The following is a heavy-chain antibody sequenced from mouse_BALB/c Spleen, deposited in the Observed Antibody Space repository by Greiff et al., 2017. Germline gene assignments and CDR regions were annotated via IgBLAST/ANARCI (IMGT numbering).Heavy chain of an antibody. Sequence: DVKLVESGGGLVQPGGSRKLSCAASGFTFSSFGMHWVRQAPEKGLEWVAYISSGSSTIYYADTVKGRFTISRDNPKNTLFLQMTSLRSEDTAMYYCARDGADGYPYAMDYWGQGTSVTVSS. CDR1: GFTFSSFG. CDR2: ISSGSSTI. V-gene: IGHV5-17*02. J-gene: IGHJ4*01. D-gene: IGHD2-3*01. CDR3: ARDGADGYPYAMDY.